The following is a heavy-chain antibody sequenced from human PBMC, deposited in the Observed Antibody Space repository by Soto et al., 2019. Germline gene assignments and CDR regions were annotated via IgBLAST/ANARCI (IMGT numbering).Heavy chain of an antibody. V-gene: IGHV3-48*01. Sequence: GGSLRLSCAASGFTFSSYSMNWVRQAPGKGLEWVSYISSNSSTIYYADSVKGRFTISRDNAKNSLYLQMNSLRAEDTAVYYCAGLAVSSRGYWGQGTLVTVSS. D-gene: IGHD6-19*01. J-gene: IGHJ4*02. CDR2: ISSNSSTI. CDR1: GFTFSSYS. CDR3: AGLAVSSRGY.